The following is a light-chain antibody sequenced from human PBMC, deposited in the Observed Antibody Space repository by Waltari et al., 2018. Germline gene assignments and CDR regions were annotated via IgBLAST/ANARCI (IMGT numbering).Light chain of an antibody. V-gene: IGLV3-1*01. J-gene: IGLJ2*01. CDR1: KLGDKY. CDR3: QAWDSSTAE. Sequence: SYELTQPPSVSVSPGQTASITCSGDKLGDKYACWYQQKPAQSPVLVIYQDSKRPSGIPERFSGSNSGNTATLTISGTQAMDEADYYCQAWDSSTAEFGGGTKLTVL. CDR2: QDS.